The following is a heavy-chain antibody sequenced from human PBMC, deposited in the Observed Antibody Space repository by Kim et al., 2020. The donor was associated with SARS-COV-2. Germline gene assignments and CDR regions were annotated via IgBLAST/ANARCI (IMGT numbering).Heavy chain of an antibody. D-gene: IGHD2-21*02. CDR3: TRGLGGYSLNGY. Sequence: ASVKVSCKASGYSLTDYPINGVRQAPGQGLKWMGYINTNTGRPIYAPDLAGRVVFSLNTSVTTAYLQINRLKAEDTAIYYCTRGLGGYSLNGYLGQGTLVTVSS. CDR1: GYSLTDYP. CDR2: INTNTGRP. V-gene: IGHV7-4-1*02. J-gene: IGHJ4*01.